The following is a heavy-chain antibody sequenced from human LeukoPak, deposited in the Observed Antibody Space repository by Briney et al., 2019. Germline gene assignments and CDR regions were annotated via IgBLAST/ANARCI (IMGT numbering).Heavy chain of an antibody. CDR2: INHSGST. D-gene: IGHD6-13*01. Sequence: SETLSLTCAVYGGSFSGYYWSWSRQPPGKGLEWIGEINHSGSTNYNPSLKSRVTISVDTSKNQFSLKLSSVTAADTAVYYCARARRIIAAAGTFDYWGQGTLVTDSS. J-gene: IGHJ4*02. V-gene: IGHV4-34*01. CDR3: ARARRIIAAAGTFDY. CDR1: GGSFSGYY.